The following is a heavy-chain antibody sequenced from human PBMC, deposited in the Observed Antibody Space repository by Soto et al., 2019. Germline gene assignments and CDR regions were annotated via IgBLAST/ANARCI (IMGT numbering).Heavy chain of an antibody. J-gene: IGHJ6*03. CDR2: MNPNTGDT. CDR3: ARINSNYYYYYMDV. Sequence: QVQLVQSGAEVRKPGASVKVSCEASGYTFISYDINWVRQAPGQGLEWMGWMNPNTGDTDYAQKFKGSISMTRDTSINTAYMELRRLRSEDTAVYYCARINSNYYYYYMDVWGKGTTVTVSS. D-gene: IGHD4-4*01. CDR1: GYTFISYD. V-gene: IGHV1-8*01.